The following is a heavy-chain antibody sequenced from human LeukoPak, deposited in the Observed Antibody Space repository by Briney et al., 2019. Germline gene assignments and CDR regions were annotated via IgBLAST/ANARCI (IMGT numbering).Heavy chain of an antibody. D-gene: IGHD6-6*01. CDR1: GGSTRTSTSY. J-gene: IGHJ6*03. CDR3: ARESSSSRYFMDV. CDR2: IHYSGSP. V-gene: IGHV4-39*07. Sequence: SETLSLTCSVSGGSTRTSTSYWGRVRQPPGKGLEWIGSIHYSGSPYKNPSLKSRVTISMDTSGSQFSLKVTSLTAADSAVYFCARESSSSRYFMDVWGRGTTVTVSS.